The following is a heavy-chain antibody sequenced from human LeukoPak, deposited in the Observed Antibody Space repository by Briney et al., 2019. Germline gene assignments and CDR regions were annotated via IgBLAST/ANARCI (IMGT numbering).Heavy chain of an antibody. D-gene: IGHD3-10*01. CDR2: ISVYNGNT. J-gene: IGHJ4*02. Sequence: GASVTVSFTATGYTFAIYGISWVRQAPGQGLEWMGWISVYNGNTNYAQKLQGRVTMTTDTSTRTAYMELRSLRSDDTAVYYCAREVYYGSGSTPTTDYWGQGTLVTVSS. CDR1: GYTFAIYG. V-gene: IGHV1-18*01. CDR3: AREVYYGSGSTPTTDY.